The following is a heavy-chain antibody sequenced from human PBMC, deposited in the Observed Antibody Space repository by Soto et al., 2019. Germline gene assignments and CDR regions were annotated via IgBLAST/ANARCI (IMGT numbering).Heavy chain of an antibody. Sequence: EVQLVESGGGLVQPGGSVRLSCATSGFTFSDHYMDWVRQAPGKGLEWVGRIRMKANGSTTQYAASVKGRFTISRDDSKNSLYVQLNSLKTEDTAMYYCFRVDQKYYFDYWGQGTLVTVSS. D-gene: IGHD2-2*01. CDR1: GFTFSDHY. J-gene: IGHJ4*02. V-gene: IGHV3-72*01. CDR2: IRMKANGSTT. CDR3: FRVDQKYYFDY.